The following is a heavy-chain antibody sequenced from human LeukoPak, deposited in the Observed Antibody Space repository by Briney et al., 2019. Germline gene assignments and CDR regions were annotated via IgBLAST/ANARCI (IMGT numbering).Heavy chain of an antibody. CDR3: ATSSPSDY. CDR2: ISSSTSYI. Sequence: GGSLRLSCAASGFTFSSYSMNWVRQAPGRGLEWVSSISSSTSYIYNADSVKGRFTISRDNAKNSLYLQMNSPRAEDTALYYCATSSPSDYWGQGALVTVSS. J-gene: IGHJ4*02. CDR1: GFTFSSYS. V-gene: IGHV3-21*01.